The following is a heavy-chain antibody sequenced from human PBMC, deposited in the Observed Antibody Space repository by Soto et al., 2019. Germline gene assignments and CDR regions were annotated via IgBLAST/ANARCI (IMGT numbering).Heavy chain of an antibody. V-gene: IGHV4-59*01. CDR1: EGSISSYY. CDR3: ARDSWFGEGYYYYGMDV. CDR2: IYYSGST. D-gene: IGHD3-10*01. J-gene: IGHJ6*02. Sequence: SLTLSDTSTVAEGSISSYYWSWILQPPGKGLEWIGYIYYSGSTNYNPSLKSRVTISVDTSKNQFSLKLSSVTAADTAVYYCARDSWFGEGYYYYGMDVWGQGTTVTVSS.